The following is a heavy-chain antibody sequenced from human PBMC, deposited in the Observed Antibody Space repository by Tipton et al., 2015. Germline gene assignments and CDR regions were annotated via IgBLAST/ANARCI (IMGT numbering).Heavy chain of an antibody. CDR2: ISGSGGTT. CDR3: AKARPWGYNWNYVSDYYYYGMDV. J-gene: IGHJ6*02. V-gene: IGHV3-23*01. D-gene: IGHD1-7*01. CDR1: GFTFSSYA. Sequence: SLRLSCAASGFTFSSYAMSWVRQAPGKGLQWVSAISGSGGTTYYADSVKGRFTISRDNSKNTLYLQMNSLRAEDTAVYYCAKARPWGYNWNYVSDYYYYGMDVWGQGTTITVSS.